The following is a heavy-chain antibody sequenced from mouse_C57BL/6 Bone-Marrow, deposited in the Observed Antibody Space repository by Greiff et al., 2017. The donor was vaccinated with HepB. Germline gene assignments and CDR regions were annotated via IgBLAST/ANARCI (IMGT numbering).Heavy chain of an antibody. V-gene: IGHV1-64*01. CDR1: GYTFTSYW. Sequence: QVQLKQPGAELVKPGASVKLSCKASGYTFTSYWMHWVKQRPGQGLEWIGMIHPNSGSTNYNEKFKSKATLTVDKSSSTAYMQLSSLTSEDSAVYYCARSTKGLGFAYWGQGTLVTVSA. D-gene: IGHD1-3*01. CDR3: ARSTKGLGFAY. J-gene: IGHJ3*01. CDR2: IHPNSGST.